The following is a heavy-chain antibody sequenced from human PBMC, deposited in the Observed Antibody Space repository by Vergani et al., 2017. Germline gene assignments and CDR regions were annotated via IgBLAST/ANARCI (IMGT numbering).Heavy chain of an antibody. D-gene: IGHD2-15*01. J-gene: IGHJ5*02. Sequence: QVQLVQSGAEVKKPGASVKVSCKASGYTFTSYGISWVRQAPGQGLEWMGWISAYNGNTNYAQKLQGRVTMTTDTSTGTAYMELRSLRSDDTAVYYCARCPSTRYCSGGSCYRNWFDPWGQGTLVTVSS. CDR3: ARCPSTRYCSGGSCYRNWFDP. CDR1: GYTFTSYG. CDR2: ISAYNGNT. V-gene: IGHV1-18*01.